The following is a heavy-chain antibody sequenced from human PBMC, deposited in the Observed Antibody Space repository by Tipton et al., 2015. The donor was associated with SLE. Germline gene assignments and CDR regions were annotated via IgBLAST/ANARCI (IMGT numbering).Heavy chain of an antibody. V-gene: IGHV4-61*05. J-gene: IGHJ6*03. CDR1: GASISSSNYY. CDR2: IHYSGST. CDR3: ARGPIDGYYYYYMDV. D-gene: IGHD5-24*01. Sequence: TLSLTCTVSGASISSSNYYWVWIRQLPGKGLEWIGYIHYSGSTTYNPSLKSRVTISVDTSKNQFSLKLSSVTAADTSVYYCARGPIDGYYYYYMDVWGKGTTFTVSS.